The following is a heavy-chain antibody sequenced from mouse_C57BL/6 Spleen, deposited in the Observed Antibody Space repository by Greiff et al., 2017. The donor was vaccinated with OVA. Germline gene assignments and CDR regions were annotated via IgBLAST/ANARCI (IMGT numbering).Heavy chain of an antibody. CDR2: IYPGDGDT. CDR3: ARGYDHYAMDY. D-gene: IGHD2-3*01. CDR1: GYAFSSSW. J-gene: IGHJ4*01. V-gene: IGHV1-82*01. Sequence: QVQLQQSGPELVKPGASVKISCKASGYAFSSSWMNWVKQRPGKGLEWIGRIYPGDGDTNYNGKFKGQATLTADKSSSTAYMQLSSLTSEDSAVYFCARGYDHYAMDYWGQGTSVTVSS.